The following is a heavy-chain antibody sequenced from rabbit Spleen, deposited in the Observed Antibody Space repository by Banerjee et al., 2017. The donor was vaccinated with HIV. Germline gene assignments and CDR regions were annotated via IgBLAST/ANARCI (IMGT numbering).Heavy chain of an antibody. V-gene: IGHV1S47*01. D-gene: IGHD1-1*01. J-gene: IGHJ4*01. CDR3: VRVLLSGSGRSL. Sequence: QEQLVESGGGLVQPGGSLKLSCKASGFDLSNYAINWVRQAPGKGLEWIGWIANNGNTYYANWAKGRFTITRNPNLNTVDLKMTSLTAADTATYFRVRVLLSGSGRSLWGPGTLVTVS. CDR2: IANNGNT. CDR1: GFDLSNYA.